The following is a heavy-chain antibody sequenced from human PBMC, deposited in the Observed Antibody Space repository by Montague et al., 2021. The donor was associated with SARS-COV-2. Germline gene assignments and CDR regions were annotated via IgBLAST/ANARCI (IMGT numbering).Heavy chain of an antibody. J-gene: IGHJ6*03. V-gene: IGHV4-59*01. CDR1: GGSISSYY. CDR3: ARDSRTDFDWLFPDSGSYYYYMDV. Sequence: SETLSLTCTVSGGSISSYYWSWIRQPPGKGLGWIGYIYYSGSTNYNPSPKSRVTISVDTSKNQFSLKLSSVTAADTAVYYCARDSRTDFDWLFPDSGSYYYYMDVWGKGTTVTVSS. CDR2: IYYSGST. D-gene: IGHD3-9*01.